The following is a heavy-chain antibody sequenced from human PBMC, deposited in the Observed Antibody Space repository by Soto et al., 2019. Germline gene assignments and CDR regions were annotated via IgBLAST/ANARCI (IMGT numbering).Heavy chain of an antibody. V-gene: IGHV3-23*01. Sequence: GGSLRLSCAASGFTFSSYAMSWVRQAPGKGLEWVSAISGSGGSTYYADSVKGRFTISRDNSKNTLYLQMNSLRAEDTAVYYCAKDKGANWGSYRFIAFDIWGQGTMVTVSS. CDR2: ISGSGGST. CDR3: AKDKGANWGSYRFIAFDI. J-gene: IGHJ3*02. D-gene: IGHD3-16*02. CDR1: GFTFSSYA.